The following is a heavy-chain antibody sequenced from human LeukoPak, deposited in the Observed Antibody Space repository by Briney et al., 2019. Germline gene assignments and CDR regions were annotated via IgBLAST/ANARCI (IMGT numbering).Heavy chain of an antibody. Sequence: PGRSLRLSCAASGFTFDDYAMHWVRQAPGTGLEWVSGISWNSGSIGYADSVKGRFTISRDNAKNSLYLQMNSLRAEDMALYYCAKGYCSSTSCLFDPWGQGTLVTVSS. CDR1: GFTFDDYA. CDR3: AKGYCSSTSCLFDP. V-gene: IGHV3-9*03. J-gene: IGHJ5*02. D-gene: IGHD2-2*01. CDR2: ISWNSGSI.